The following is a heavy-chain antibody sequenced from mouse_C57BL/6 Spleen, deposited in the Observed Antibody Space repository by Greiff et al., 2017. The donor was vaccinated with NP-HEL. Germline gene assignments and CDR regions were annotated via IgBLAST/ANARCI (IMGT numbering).Heavy chain of an antibody. V-gene: IGHV1-55*01. J-gene: IGHJ2*01. CDR3: GGRYSNRSCYDY. CDR1: GYTFTSYW. CDR2: IYPGSGST. Sequence: QVQLQQPGAELVKPGASVKMSCKASGYTFTSYWIAWVKQRPGQGLEWIGDIYPGSGSTNYNEKFKGKATLTVDTSTSTAYMQLSRLTSEDSAVYYRGGRYSNRSCYDYWGQGTTLTVSS. D-gene: IGHD1-1*01.